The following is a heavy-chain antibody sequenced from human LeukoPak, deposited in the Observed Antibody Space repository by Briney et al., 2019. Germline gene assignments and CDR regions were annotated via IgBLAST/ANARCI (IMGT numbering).Heavy chain of an antibody. CDR1: GDTFNSYT. D-gene: IGHD3-22*01. J-gene: IGHJ4*02. V-gene: IGHV1-69*02. CDR2: IIPILGIA. CDR3: ARGPIVAVRNYFDY. Sequence: SVKVSCKTSGDTFNSYTISWVRQAPGQGREWMGRIIPILGIANYAQKFQGRVTITADKSTSTAYVELSSLRSEDTAVYHCARGPIVAVRNYFDYWGQGTLVTVSS.